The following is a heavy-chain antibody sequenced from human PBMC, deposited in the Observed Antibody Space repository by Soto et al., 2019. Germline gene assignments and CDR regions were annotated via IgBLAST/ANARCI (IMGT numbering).Heavy chain of an antibody. J-gene: IGHJ4*02. CDR2: IIPIFGTA. CDR1: GGTFSSYA. CDR3: ARLDIVVVPAAMEVDY. Sequence: QVQLVQSGAEVKKPGSSVKVSCKASGGTFSSYAISWVRQAPGQGLEWMGGIIPIFGTANYAQKFQGRVTITADESTSTAYRELSSLRSEDTAVYYCARLDIVVVPAAMEVDYWGQGTLVTVSS. V-gene: IGHV1-69*01. D-gene: IGHD2-2*01.